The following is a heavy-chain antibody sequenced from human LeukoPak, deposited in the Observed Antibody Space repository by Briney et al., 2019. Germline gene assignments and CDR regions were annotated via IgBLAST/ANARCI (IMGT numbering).Heavy chain of an antibody. CDR3: ARNRGTFVELMFDI. CDR1: GGSFSGYY. D-gene: IGHD1-1*01. V-gene: IGHV4-34*01. CDR2: INHDGRV. Sequence: PSETLSLTCAVSGGSFSGYYWGWIRQPPGKGLEWIGEINHDGRVNYHSSLKSRLTISVDTAKNQFSLKLSSVTAADTAVYYCARNRGTFVELMFDIWGLGTMVTVSS. J-gene: IGHJ3*02.